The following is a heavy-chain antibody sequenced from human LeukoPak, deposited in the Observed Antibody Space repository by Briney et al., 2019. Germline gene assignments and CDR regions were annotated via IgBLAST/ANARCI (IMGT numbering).Heavy chain of an antibody. D-gene: IGHD2-2*01. V-gene: IGHV3-23*01. CDR3: AKVGKAAVMRAVFDY. CDR1: GFTFSSYD. J-gene: IGHJ4*02. Sequence: GGSLRLSCGASGFTFSSYDMSWVRQAPGKGLEWVTGISGSGDNTYYADSVKGRFTISRDNSKNTLYLQMNSLRAEDTAIYYCAKVGKAAVMRAVFDYWGQGTLVTVSS. CDR2: ISGSGDNT.